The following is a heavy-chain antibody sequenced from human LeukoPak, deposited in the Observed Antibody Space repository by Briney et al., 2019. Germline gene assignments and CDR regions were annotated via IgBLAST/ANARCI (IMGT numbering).Heavy chain of an antibody. CDR2: ISAYNGNT. Sequence: GASVKVSCKASGYTFTSYGISWVRQAPGQGLEWMGWISAYNGNTNYAQKVQGRVTMTTDTSTSTAYMELRSLRSDDTAVYYCARDLGYYYDSSGNDYWGQGTLVTVSS. CDR3: ARDLGYYYDSSGNDY. CDR1: GYTFTSYG. V-gene: IGHV1-18*01. D-gene: IGHD3-22*01. J-gene: IGHJ4*02.